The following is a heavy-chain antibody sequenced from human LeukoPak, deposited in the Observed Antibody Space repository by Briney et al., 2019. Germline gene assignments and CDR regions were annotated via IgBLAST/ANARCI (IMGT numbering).Heavy chain of an antibody. CDR2: ISGSGGST. V-gene: IGHV3-23*01. J-gene: IGHJ6*03. CDR3: ANMNSYYYYMDV. D-gene: IGHD3-16*01. CDR1: GFTFSSYA. Sequence: PGGSLRLSCAASGFTFSSYAMSWVRQAPGKGLEWVSAISGSGGSTYYTDSVKGRFTISRDNSKNTLYLQMNSLRAEDTAVYYCANMNSYYYYMDVWGKGTTVTVSS.